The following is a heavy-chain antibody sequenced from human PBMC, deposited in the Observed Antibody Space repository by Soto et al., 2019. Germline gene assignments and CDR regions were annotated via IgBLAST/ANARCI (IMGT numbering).Heavy chain of an antibody. CDR2: IYYSGST. Sequence: SETLSLTCTVSGGSISSYGWSWIRQPPGKGLEWIGYIYYSGSTNYNPSLKSRVTISVDTSKNQFSLKLSSVTAADTAVYYCARSYCSSTSCYGNWFDPWGQGTLVTVSS. D-gene: IGHD2-2*01. CDR1: GGSISSYG. V-gene: IGHV4-59*01. J-gene: IGHJ5*02. CDR3: ARSYCSSTSCYGNWFDP.